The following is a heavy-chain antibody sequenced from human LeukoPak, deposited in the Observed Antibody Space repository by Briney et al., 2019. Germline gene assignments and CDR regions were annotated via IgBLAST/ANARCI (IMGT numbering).Heavy chain of an antibody. V-gene: IGHV1-2*02. CDR1: GYTFTGYY. CDR3: ARALVLRFLEWLPSGDFDY. Sequence: ASVTVSCKASGYTFTGYYMHWVRQAPGQGLEWMGWINPNSGGTNYAQKFQGRVTMTRDTSISTAYMELSRLRSDDTAVYYCARALVLRFLEWLPSGDFDYWGQGTLVTVSS. J-gene: IGHJ4*02. CDR2: INPNSGGT. D-gene: IGHD3-3*01.